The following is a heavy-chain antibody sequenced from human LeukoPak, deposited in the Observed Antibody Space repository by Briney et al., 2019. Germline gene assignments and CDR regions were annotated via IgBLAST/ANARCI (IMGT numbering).Heavy chain of an antibody. J-gene: IGHJ2*01. CDR2: IYYSGST. Sequence: SETLSLTCTVSGGSITSYYWSWIRQPPGKGLEWIGYIYYSGSTNYNPSLKSRVTISVDTSKNQFSLKLSSVTAADTAVYYCARAPYSSTYRYFDLWGRGTLVTVSS. CDR3: ARAPYSSTYRYFDL. V-gene: IGHV4-59*12. CDR1: GGSITSYY. D-gene: IGHD6-13*01.